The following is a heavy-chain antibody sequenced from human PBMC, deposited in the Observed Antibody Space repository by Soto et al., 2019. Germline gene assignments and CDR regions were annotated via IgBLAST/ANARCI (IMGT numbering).Heavy chain of an antibody. CDR2: IYYSGST. CDR1: GGSISSYY. J-gene: IGHJ4*02. V-gene: IGHV4-59*01. Sequence: SETLSLTCTVSGGSISSYYWSWIRQPPGKGLEWIGYIYYSGSTNYNPSLKSRVTISVDTSKNQFSLKLSSVSAADTAVYYCARDRSGYGYWGQGTLVTVSS. D-gene: IGHD5-12*01. CDR3: ARDRSGYGY.